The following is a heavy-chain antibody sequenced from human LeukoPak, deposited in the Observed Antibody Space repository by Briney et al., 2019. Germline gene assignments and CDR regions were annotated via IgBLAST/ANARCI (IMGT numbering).Heavy chain of an antibody. CDR2: IKQDGSEK. J-gene: IGHJ5*02. CDR3: ARDRTYGSGSSHGFDP. D-gene: IGHD3-10*01. CDR1: GFTFSSYW. Sequence: GGSLRLSCAASGFTFSSYWMSWVRQAPGKGLEWVANIKQDGSEKYYVDSVKGRFTISRDNAKNSLYLQMNSLRAEDTAVYYCARDRTYGSGSSHGFDPWGQGTLVTVSS. V-gene: IGHV3-7*05.